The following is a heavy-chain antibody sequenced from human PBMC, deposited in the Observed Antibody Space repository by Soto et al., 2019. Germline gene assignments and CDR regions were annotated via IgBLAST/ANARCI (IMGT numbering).Heavy chain of an antibody. CDR3: AIWDTAMVNY. Sequence: ASVKVSCKVSGYTLTGLSMHWVRQAPGKGLEWMGGFDPEDGETIYAQKFQGRVTMTEDTSTDTAYMELSSLRSEDAAVYYCAIWDTAMVNYWGQGTLVTVSS. D-gene: IGHD5-18*01. J-gene: IGHJ4*02. CDR2: FDPEDGET. CDR1: GYTLTGLS. V-gene: IGHV1-24*01.